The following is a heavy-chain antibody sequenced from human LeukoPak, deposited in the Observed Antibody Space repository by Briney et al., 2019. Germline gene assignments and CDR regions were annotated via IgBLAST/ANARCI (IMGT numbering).Heavy chain of an antibody. CDR2: IYYSGST. CDR1: GGSISSYY. Sequence: LETLSLTCTVSGGSISSYYWSWIRQPPGKGLEWIGYIYYSGSTNYNPSLKSRVTISVDTSKNQFSLKLSSVTAADTAVYYCARGIAAAGTSGYYYYYGMDVWGQGTTVTVSS. V-gene: IGHV4-59*08. J-gene: IGHJ6*02. D-gene: IGHD6-13*01. CDR3: ARGIAAAGTSGYYYYYGMDV.